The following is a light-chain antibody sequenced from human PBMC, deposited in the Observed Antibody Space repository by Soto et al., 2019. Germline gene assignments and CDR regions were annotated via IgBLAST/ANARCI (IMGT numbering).Light chain of an antibody. J-gene: IGKJ1*01. Sequence: DIQMTQSPSTLSASVGDRVTITCRASQSISSWLAWYQQKPGKAPKLLIYDASSLESGVPSRFSGSGSGTEFTLTISSLQPDDFATYYCQQYNWNWTFGQGTKVDIK. CDR2: DAS. CDR3: QQYNWNWT. CDR1: QSISSW. V-gene: IGKV1-5*01.